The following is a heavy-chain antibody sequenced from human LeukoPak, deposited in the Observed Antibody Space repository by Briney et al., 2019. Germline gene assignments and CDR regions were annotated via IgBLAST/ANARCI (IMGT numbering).Heavy chain of an antibody. Sequence: ASVKVSCKASGYTFTSYGISWVRQAPGQGLEWMGWISAYNGNTKYAQKLQGRVTMTTDTSTSTAYMELRSLRSDDTAVYYCARGPYDYYDSSGYYSRDYWGQGTLVTFSS. CDR3: ARGPYDYYDSSGYYSRDY. V-gene: IGHV1-18*01. D-gene: IGHD3-22*01. CDR1: GYTFTSYG. J-gene: IGHJ4*02. CDR2: ISAYNGNT.